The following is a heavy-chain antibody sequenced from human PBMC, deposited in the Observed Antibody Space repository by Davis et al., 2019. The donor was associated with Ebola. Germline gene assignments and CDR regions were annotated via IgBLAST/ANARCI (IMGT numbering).Heavy chain of an antibody. Sequence: GESLKISCAASGFTFSRYSMNWVRQAPGKGLEWVSSISSSSSYIYYADSVKGRFTISRDNAKNSLYLQMNSLRAEDTAVYYCAQGQVRTVVSFDYWGQGTLVTVSS. V-gene: IGHV3-21*01. J-gene: IGHJ4*02. CDR1: GFTFSRYS. CDR2: ISSSSSYI. D-gene: IGHD4-23*01. CDR3: AQGQVRTVVSFDY.